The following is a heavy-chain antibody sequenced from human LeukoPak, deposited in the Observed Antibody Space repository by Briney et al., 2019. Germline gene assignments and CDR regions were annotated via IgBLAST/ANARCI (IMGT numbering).Heavy chain of an antibody. V-gene: IGHV3-21*01. D-gene: IGHD6-13*01. J-gene: IGHJ6*02. CDR1: GFTFSTYG. Sequence: GGSLRLSCAASGFTFSTYGMNWVRQAPGKGLEWVSSISSSSHTWYASSMKGRFTISRDNAKNSLYLQMNSLRAEDTAVYYCARDKIAAAGTDYYYGMDVWGQGTTVTVSS. CDR3: ARDKIAAAGTDYYYGMDV. CDR2: ISSSSHT.